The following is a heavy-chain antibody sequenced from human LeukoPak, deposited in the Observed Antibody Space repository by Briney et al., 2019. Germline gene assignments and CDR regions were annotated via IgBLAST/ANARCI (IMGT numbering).Heavy chain of an antibody. V-gene: IGHV3-33*01. CDR1: GFSFSTYG. D-gene: IGHD3-16*01. CDR3: VGDTPPGGDYYFDY. Sequence: GRSLRLSCGASGFSFSTYGMHWVRQAPGKRLEWVALIWNAGTNTYYADSVKGRFTISRDNSKDTLYLQMNSLRAEDTAVYYCVGDTPPGGDYYFDYWGQGTLVIVSS. J-gene: IGHJ4*02. CDR2: IWNAGTNT.